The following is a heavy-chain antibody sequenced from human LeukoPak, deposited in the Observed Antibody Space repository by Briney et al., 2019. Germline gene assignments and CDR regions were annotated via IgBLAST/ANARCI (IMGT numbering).Heavy chain of an antibody. CDR3: ARQRGYCSSTSCPNGDY. D-gene: IGHD2-2*01. CDR2: IHYSGST. J-gene: IGHJ4*02. Sequence: SETLSLTCTVSGGSISGSTYYWGWIRQPPGKGVEWIGSIHYSGSTYYTPSLKSRVTISVDRSKNQFTLRLTSVTAADTAVYYCARQRGYCSSTSCPNGDYCGQGTLVTVSS. V-gene: IGHV4-39*01. CDR1: GGSISGSTYY.